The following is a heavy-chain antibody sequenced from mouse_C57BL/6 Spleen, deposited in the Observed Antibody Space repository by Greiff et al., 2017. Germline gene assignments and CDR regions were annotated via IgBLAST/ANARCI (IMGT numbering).Heavy chain of an antibody. Sequence: EVQVVESEGGLVQPGSSMKLSCTASGFTFSDYYMAWVRQVPEKGLEWVANINYDGSSTYYLDSLKSRFIISRDNAKNILYLQMSSLKSEDTATYYCARAPYDGYYGYFDVWGTGTTVTVSS. J-gene: IGHJ1*03. V-gene: IGHV5-16*01. CDR1: GFTFSDYY. D-gene: IGHD2-3*01. CDR2: INYDGSST. CDR3: ARAPYDGYYGYFDV.